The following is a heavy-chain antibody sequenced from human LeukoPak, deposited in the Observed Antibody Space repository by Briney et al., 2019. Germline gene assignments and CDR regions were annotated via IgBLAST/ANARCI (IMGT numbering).Heavy chain of an antibody. CDR1: GYTFTSYY. V-gene: IGHV1-46*01. CDR3: ARGLRSSYYYDSSGHSFDY. Sequence: ASVKVPCKASGYTFTSYYMHWVRQAPGQGLEWMGIINPSGGSTSYAQKFQGRVTMTRDMSTSTVYMELSSLRSEDTAVYYCARGLRSSYYYDSSGHSFDYWGQGTLVTVSS. CDR2: INPSGGST. D-gene: IGHD3-22*01. J-gene: IGHJ4*02.